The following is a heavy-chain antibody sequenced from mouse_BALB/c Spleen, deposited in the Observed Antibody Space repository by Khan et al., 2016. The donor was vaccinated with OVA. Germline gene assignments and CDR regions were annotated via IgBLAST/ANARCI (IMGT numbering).Heavy chain of an antibody. CDR2: IYPFNDDT. CDR3: ARNYRYDVYFDS. V-gene: IGHV1S136*01. D-gene: IGHD2-14*01. CDR1: GYTFTAYV. Sequence: VQLQQSGPELVKPGASVKMSCTASGYTFTAYVIHWVKQKPGQGLDWIGYIYPFNDDTKYNEKFKGKATLTSDKSSSPAYMELSRLTSEDSAVYYCARNYRYDVYFDSWGQGTTLTVSS. J-gene: IGHJ2*01.